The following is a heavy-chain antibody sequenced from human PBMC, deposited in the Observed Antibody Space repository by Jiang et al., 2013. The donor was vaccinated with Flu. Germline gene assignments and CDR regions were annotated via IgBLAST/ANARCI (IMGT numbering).Heavy chain of an antibody. Sequence: GSGLVKPSQTLSLTCTVSGGSISSGDYYWSWIRQPPGKGLEWIGYIYYSGSTYYNPSLKSRVTISVDTSKNQFSLKLSSVTAADTAVYYCAREGGYYGSSGRLDYWGQGTLVTVSS. CDR2: IYYSGST. V-gene: IGHV4-30-4*01. CDR1: GGSISSGDYY. J-gene: IGHJ4*02. CDR3: AREGGYYGSSGRLDY. D-gene: IGHD3-22*01.